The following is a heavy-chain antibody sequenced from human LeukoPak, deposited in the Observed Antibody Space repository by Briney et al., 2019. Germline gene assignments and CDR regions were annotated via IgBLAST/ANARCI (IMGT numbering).Heavy chain of an antibody. V-gene: IGHV1-2*02. CDR2: VNPRNGGT. Sequence: ASVKVSCKASGGTFSSYAISWVRQAPGHGFEWMGWVNPRNGGTHYAQNFQGRVTITGDTSITTAYMELGSLTSDDTAVYYCATGLQYGLWGVPYFYYMHAWGKGTTVTVSS. D-gene: IGHD3-10*01. CDR1: GGTFSSYA. CDR3: ATGLQYGLWGVPYFYYMHA. J-gene: IGHJ6*03.